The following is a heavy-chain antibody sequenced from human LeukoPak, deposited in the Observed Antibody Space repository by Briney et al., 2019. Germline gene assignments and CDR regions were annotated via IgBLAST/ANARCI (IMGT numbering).Heavy chain of an antibody. CDR1: GFTFSSYS. J-gene: IGHJ4*02. D-gene: IGHD2/OR15-2a*01. V-gene: IGHV3-74*01. Sequence: GGSLRLSCAASGFTFSSYSMNWVRQAPGKGLEWVSRVNSDGSSTIYADSVKGRFTISRDNARNTLFLQMNSLSAEDTATYYCATGGEQYYDYWGQGTVVTVSS. CDR2: VNSDGSST. CDR3: ATGGEQYYDY.